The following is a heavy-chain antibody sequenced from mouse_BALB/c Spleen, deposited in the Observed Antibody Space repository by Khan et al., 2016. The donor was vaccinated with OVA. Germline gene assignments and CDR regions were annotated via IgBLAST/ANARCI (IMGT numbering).Heavy chain of an antibody. Sequence: EVQLQESGPGLVKPSQSLSLTCTVTGYSITSDYAWNWIRQFPGNKLEWMGYISYSGSTSSNPSLKSRISITRDTSKNQFFLQLNSVTTGDTATYYCARRAYYANWYFDVWGAGTMVTVSS. V-gene: IGHV3-2*02. J-gene: IGHJ1*01. CDR3: ARRAYYANWYFDV. CDR1: GYSITSDYA. CDR2: ISYSGST. D-gene: IGHD1-1*02.